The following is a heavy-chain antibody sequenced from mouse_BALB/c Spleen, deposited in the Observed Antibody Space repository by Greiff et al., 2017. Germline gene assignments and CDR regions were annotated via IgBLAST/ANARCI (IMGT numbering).Heavy chain of an antibody. CDR2: INHYNDGT. J-gene: IGHJ3*01. CDR1: GYTFTSHD. Sequence: EVLLEQSGPELVKPGASVKLSCKASGYTFTSHDMHWVKQKPGQGLEWIGYINHYNDGTKYNEKFKGKARLTTDKSSITAYMELSSLTSEDSAVYSCARDYYSYDLFAYWGQGTLVTVSA. CDR3: ARDYYSYDLFAY. D-gene: IGHD2-12*01. V-gene: IGHV1-14*01.